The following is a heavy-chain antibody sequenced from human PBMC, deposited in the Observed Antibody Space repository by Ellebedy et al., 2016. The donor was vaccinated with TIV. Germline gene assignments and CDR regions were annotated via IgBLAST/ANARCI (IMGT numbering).Heavy chain of an antibody. CDR3: ANNWVVRGEGWNNGMDV. CDR2: IWYDGSNE. J-gene: IGHJ6*02. Sequence: GESLKISCVASGFSFRSYGMHWVRQTPGKGLEWMAFIWYDGSNEDYADSAKGRFTISRDNSENTLYLQMKGLRDDDTAVYYCANNWVVRGEGWNNGMDVWGQGTMVTVSS. D-gene: IGHD3-10*01. CDR1: GFSFRSYG. V-gene: IGHV3-33*08.